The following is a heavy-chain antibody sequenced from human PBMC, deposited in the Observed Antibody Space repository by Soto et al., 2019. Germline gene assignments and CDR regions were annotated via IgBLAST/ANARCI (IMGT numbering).Heavy chain of an antibody. V-gene: IGHV1-46*02. CDR2: INPSGGST. Sequence: QVQLVQSGAEVKKPGASVKVSCKASGYTFNTFYIHWVRQAPGQGLEWMGIINPSGGSTTYAQKFQGRVTMTRDTSTSTVYKELSSLRSEDTALYYCARSDFDWLSQARYYFDYWGQGTLVTVSS. CDR3: ARSDFDWLSQARYYFDY. J-gene: IGHJ4*02. D-gene: IGHD3-9*01. CDR1: GYTFNTFY.